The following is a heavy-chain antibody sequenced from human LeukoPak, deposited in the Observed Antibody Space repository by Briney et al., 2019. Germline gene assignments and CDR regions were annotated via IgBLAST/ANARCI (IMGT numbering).Heavy chain of an antibody. J-gene: IGHJ4*02. D-gene: IGHD3-22*01. Sequence: WVRLPPGKGLEWVGSIYYSGSTYYNPSLKSRVTISVDTSKNQFSLKLSSVTAADTAVYYCASGWESSGYYYDYWGQGTLVTVSS. CDR3: ASGWESSGYYYDY. CDR2: IYYSGST. V-gene: IGHV4-39*01.